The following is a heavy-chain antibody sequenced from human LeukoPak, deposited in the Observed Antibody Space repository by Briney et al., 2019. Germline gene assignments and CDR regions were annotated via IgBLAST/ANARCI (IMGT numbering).Heavy chain of an antibody. Sequence: SETLSLTRAVYGGSFSGYYWSWIRQPPGKGLEWIGEINHSGSTNYNPSLKSRVTISVDTSKNQFSLKLSSVTAADTAVYYCARTSYGTGWFDPWGQGTLVTVSS. CDR1: GGSFSGYY. CDR2: INHSGST. D-gene: IGHD5-18*01. V-gene: IGHV4-34*01. CDR3: ARTSYGTGWFDP. J-gene: IGHJ5*02.